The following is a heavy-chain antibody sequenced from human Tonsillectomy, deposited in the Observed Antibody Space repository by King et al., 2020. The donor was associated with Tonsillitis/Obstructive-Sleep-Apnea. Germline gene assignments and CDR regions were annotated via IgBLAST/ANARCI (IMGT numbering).Heavy chain of an antibody. J-gene: IGHJ4*02. V-gene: IGHV1-69*12. CDR1: GGTFSSYA. Sequence: QLVQSGAEVKKPGSSVKVSCKASGGTFSSYAISWVRQAPGQGLEWMGGIIPIFGTANYAQKFQGRVTITEDESTSTAYMELSSLRSEDTAVYYCARGGYCSGGSCYSPGYFDYWGQGTLVTVSS. CDR2: IIPIFGTA. CDR3: ARGGYCSGGSCYSPGYFDY. D-gene: IGHD2-15*01.